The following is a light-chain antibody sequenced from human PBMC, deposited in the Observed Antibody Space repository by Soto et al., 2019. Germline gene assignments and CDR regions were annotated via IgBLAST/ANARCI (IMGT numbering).Light chain of an antibody. Sequence: DIAMTQSPDSLSVSLGERATINCKASRSLLHSSNNENHLAWYQQKPGQPPKLLIYWASTRESGVPDRFTGSGSETDFSLTISGLQAEDVAVYYCHQYYSIPLTFGGGTKV. CDR1: RSLLHSSNNENH. CDR2: WAS. CDR3: HQYYSIPLT. J-gene: IGKJ4*01. V-gene: IGKV4-1*01.